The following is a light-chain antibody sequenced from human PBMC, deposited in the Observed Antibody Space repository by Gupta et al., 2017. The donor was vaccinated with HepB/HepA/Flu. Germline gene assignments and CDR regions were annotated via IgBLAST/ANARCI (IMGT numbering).Light chain of an antibody. CDR2: EVT. CDR1: SSDVGSYNL. CDR3: SSYANGNTWI. Sequence: QSALTQLASVSGSPGQSITISCTGTSSDVGSYNLVSWYQHHPGIAPKVSIYEVTKRPSGVSNRFSASKSGTTASLTISGLQADDDAYDDCSSYANGNTWIFGGGTKLTVL. J-gene: IGLJ2*01. V-gene: IGLV2-23*02.